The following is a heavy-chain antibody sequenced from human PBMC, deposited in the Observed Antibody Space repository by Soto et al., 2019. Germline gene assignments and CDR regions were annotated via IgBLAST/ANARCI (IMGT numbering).Heavy chain of an antibody. CDR2: ISGSGNSR. CDR1: GFTFSSYA. CDR3: AATYGDYYGLDV. J-gene: IGHJ6*02. Sequence: EVQLLESGGGLVQPGGSLRLSCAASGFTFSSYAMTWVRQAPGKGLEWVSAISGSGNSRYYADSVKGRFTISRDNSKNRRYLQMNTLRAEDTAVYYCAATYGDYYGLDVWGQGTTVTVSS. V-gene: IGHV3-23*01. D-gene: IGHD2-8*01.